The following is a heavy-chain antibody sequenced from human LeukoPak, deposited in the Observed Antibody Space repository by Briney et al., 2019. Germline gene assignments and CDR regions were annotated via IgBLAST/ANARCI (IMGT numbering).Heavy chain of an antibody. CDR1: GGSISSCY. D-gene: IGHD3-22*01. CDR3: ARVPIYDSSSYYYYYYGMDV. J-gene: IGHJ6*02. V-gene: IGHV4-59*12. CDR2: IYYSGST. Sequence: TSETLSLTCTVSGGSISSCYWSWIRQPPGKGLEWIGYIYYSGSTNYNPSLKSRVTISVDTSKNQFSLKLSSVTAADTAVYYCARVPIYDSSSYYYYYYGMDVWGQGTTVTVSS.